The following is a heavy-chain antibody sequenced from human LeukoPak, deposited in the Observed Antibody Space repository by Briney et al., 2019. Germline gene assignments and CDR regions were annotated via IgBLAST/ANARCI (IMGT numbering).Heavy chain of an antibody. CDR2: INHSGST. Sequence: SETLSLTCAVYGGSLSGYYWSWIRQPPGKGLEWIGEINHSGSTNYNPSLKSRVTISVDTSKNQFSLKLSSVTAADTAVYYCARGRLLWFGELYVYWGQGTLVTVSS. J-gene: IGHJ4*02. CDR3: ARGRLLWFGELYVY. D-gene: IGHD3-10*01. CDR1: GGSLSGYY. V-gene: IGHV4-34*01.